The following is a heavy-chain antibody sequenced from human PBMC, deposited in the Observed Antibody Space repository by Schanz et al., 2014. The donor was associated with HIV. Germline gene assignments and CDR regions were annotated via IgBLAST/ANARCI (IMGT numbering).Heavy chain of an antibody. CDR3: ARVGRAYYYDSSGGIDY. D-gene: IGHD3-22*01. V-gene: IGHV1-2*02. J-gene: IGHJ4*02. CDR1: GYTFTGYY. Sequence: QAQLVQSGAEVKEPGASVKASCKASGYTFTGYYMHWVRQAPGQGLEWMGWINPNSGGTNYAQKFQGRVTMTRDTSISTAYMELSRLRSDDTAVYYCARVGRAYYYDSSGGIDYWGQGTLVTVSS. CDR2: INPNSGGT.